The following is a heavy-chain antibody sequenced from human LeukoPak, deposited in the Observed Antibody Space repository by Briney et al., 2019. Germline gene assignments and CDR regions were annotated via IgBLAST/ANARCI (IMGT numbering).Heavy chain of an antibody. Sequence: GGSLRLSCAASGFTFSSYGMHWVRQAPGKGLEWVAVISYDGSNKYYADSVKGRFTISRDNSKNTLYLQMNSLRAEDTAVYYCARDKAVAGPYYYYYYGMDVWGQGTTVTVSS. J-gene: IGHJ6*02. D-gene: IGHD6-19*01. CDR1: GFTFSSYG. V-gene: IGHV3-30*03. CDR3: ARDKAVAGPYYYYYYGMDV. CDR2: ISYDGSNK.